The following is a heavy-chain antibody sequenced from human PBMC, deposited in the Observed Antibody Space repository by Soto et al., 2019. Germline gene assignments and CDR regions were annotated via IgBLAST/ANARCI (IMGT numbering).Heavy chain of an antibody. CDR1: GGSFSTYY. CDR3: ARAWGGVPDF. CDR2: INRSGST. J-gene: IGHJ4*02. D-gene: IGHD3-16*01. Sequence: QVQLQQWGAGLLKPSETLSLTCAVYGGSFSTYYWSWIRQPPGKGLEWIGDINRSGSTNYNPSLQSRVTISVDTSKNQFSLKLSSVTAADTAVYYCARAWGGVPDFWGQGTLVTVSS. V-gene: IGHV4-34*01.